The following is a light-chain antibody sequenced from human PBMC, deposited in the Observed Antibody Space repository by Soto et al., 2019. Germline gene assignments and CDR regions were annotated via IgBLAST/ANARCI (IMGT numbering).Light chain of an antibody. V-gene: IGKV3-20*01. J-gene: IGKJ1*01. CDR3: QQYGSSGT. CDR2: GAF. Sequence: EIVLTQSPGTLSLSPGERGTLSCRASQRFGSSNLAWYQQKPGQAPRLLIYGAFNRATGIPARFSGSGSGTDFTLTISSLEPEDFAVYYCQQYGSSGTFGQGTKVDI. CDR1: QRFGSSN.